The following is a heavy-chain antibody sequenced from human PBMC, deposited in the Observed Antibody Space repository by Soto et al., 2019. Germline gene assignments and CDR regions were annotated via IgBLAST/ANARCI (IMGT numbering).Heavy chain of an antibody. Sequence: PSETLSLTCTVSGGSTSSYYWSWIRQPPGKGLEWIGYIYYSGSTNYNPSLKSRVTISVDTSKNQFSLKLSSVTAADTAVYYCARDRLQRLHNWFDPWGQGTLVTVSS. J-gene: IGHJ5*02. CDR3: ARDRLQRLHNWFDP. D-gene: IGHD4-4*01. V-gene: IGHV4-59*12. CDR2: IYYSGST. CDR1: GGSTSSYY.